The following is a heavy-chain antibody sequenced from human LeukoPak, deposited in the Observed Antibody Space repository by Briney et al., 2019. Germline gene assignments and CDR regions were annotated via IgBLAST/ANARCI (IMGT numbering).Heavy chain of an antibody. J-gene: IGHJ4*02. D-gene: IGHD4-11*01. Sequence: PSETLSLTCAVYGGSFSGYYWSWIRQPPGKWLEWIGEINHSGSTNYNPSLKSRVTISVDTSKNQFSLKLSSVTAADTAVYYCARGMYYSNYDYWGQGTLVTVSS. CDR2: INHSGST. CDR3: ARGMYYSNYDY. CDR1: GGSFSGYY. V-gene: IGHV4-34*01.